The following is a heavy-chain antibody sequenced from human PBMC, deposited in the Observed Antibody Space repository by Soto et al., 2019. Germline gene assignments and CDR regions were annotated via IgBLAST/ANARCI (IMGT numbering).Heavy chain of an antibody. CDR1: GGSVTTYS. Sequence: ASVKVSCKASGGSVTTYSISWVRQAPGQGLEWMGGIIPILGTTNYAQKFRGRVTISADESTSIVYMELSSLRSEDTAVYYCAREFIEYSSQTSWFDPWGQGTLVTV. CDR3: AREFIEYSSQTSWFDP. CDR2: IIPILGTT. J-gene: IGHJ5*02. D-gene: IGHD3-22*01. V-gene: IGHV1-69*13.